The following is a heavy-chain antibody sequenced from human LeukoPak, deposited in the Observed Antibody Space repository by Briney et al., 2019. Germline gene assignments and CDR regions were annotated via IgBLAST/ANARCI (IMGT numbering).Heavy chain of an antibody. CDR2: IYTSGST. D-gene: IGHD6-19*01. CDR3: ARAAVPGSPNWFDP. J-gene: IGHJ5*02. Sequence: PSETLSLTCTVSGGSISSYYWSWIRQPAGKGLEWIGRIYTSGSTNYNPSLKSRVTMSVDTSKNQFSLKLSSVTAADTAVYHCARAAVPGSPNWFDPWGQGTLVTVSS. CDR1: GGSISSYY. V-gene: IGHV4-4*07.